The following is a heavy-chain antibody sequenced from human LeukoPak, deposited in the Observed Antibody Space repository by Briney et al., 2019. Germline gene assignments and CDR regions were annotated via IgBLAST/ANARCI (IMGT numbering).Heavy chain of an antibody. D-gene: IGHD3-3*01. CDR2: IKQDGSEK. J-gene: IGHJ6*02. Sequence: PGGSLRLSCAASGFTFSSYWMSWVRQAPGKGLEWVANIKQDGSEKYYVDSVKGRFTISRDNAKNSLYLQMNSLRAEDTAVYYCAREPVTIFGVVIRNYYYYGMDVWGQGTTVTVSS. CDR1: GFTFSSYW. V-gene: IGHV3-7*01. CDR3: AREPVTIFGVVIRNYYYYGMDV.